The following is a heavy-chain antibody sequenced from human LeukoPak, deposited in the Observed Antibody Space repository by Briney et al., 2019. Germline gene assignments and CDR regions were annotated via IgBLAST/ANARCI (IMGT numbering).Heavy chain of an antibody. J-gene: IGHJ4*02. Sequence: KPSETLSLTCTVSGGSMSSDGYYWSWIRQHPGKGLEWIGSIYYSGSTYYNPSLKSRVTISVDTSKNQFSLKLSSVTAADTAVYYCARGYYYGSGSYSDFDYWGQGTLVTVSS. CDR1: GGSMSSDGYY. V-gene: IGHV4-31*03. D-gene: IGHD3-10*01. CDR3: ARGYYYGSGSYSDFDY. CDR2: IYYSGST.